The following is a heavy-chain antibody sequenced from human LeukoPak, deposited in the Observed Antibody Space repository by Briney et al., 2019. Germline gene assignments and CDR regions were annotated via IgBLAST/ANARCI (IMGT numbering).Heavy chain of an antibody. V-gene: IGHV3-21*04. D-gene: IGHD1-14*01. CDR2: VSSTSDYI. J-gene: IGHJ4*02. CDR1: GFTFSTYS. Sequence: GGSLRLSCAASGFTFSTYSMNWVRQAPGKGLEWVSSVSSTSDYIYYADSVKGRFTISRDNAKNSLYLQMNSLRAEDTAVYYCAKDPGWGNYWGQGTLVTVSS. CDR3: AKDPGWGNY.